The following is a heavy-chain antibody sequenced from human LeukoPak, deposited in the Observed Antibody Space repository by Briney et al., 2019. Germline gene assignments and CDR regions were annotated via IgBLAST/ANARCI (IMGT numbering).Heavy chain of an antibody. CDR2: ISGSGGST. Sequence: GGSLRLSCTTSKFNFNSYGMTWVRQAPGRGLEWVSSISGSGGSTQYAASVQGRFTISRDNSKNTLYLQMNSLRAEDTAVYYCAKDSRRIAAAAMIIDIWGQGTMVTVSS. V-gene: IGHV3-23*01. J-gene: IGHJ3*02. D-gene: IGHD6-13*01. CDR3: AKDSRRIAAAAMIIDI. CDR1: KFNFNSYG.